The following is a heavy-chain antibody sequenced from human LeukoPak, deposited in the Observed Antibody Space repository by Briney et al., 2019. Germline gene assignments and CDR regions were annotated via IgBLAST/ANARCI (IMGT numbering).Heavy chain of an antibody. Sequence: SETLSLTCAVYGGSFSGYYGSWIRQPPGKGLEWIGEINHSGNTKYNPSLKSRVTISVDTSKNQFSLKLSSVTAADTAVYYCARTITMIVVPYYYYYYMDVWVKGTTVTVSS. J-gene: IGHJ6*03. CDR3: ARTITMIVVPYYYYYYMDV. V-gene: IGHV4-34*01. D-gene: IGHD3-22*01. CDR1: GGSFSGYY. CDR2: INHSGNT.